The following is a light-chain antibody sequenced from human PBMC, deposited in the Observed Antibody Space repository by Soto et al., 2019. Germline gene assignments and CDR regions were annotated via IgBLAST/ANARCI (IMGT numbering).Light chain of an antibody. CDR1: QSVSSS. CDR2: RAS. CDR3: QQYYSYSPFT. J-gene: IGKJ2*01. V-gene: IGKV1-5*03. Sequence: DIQMTHSPSTLSASVGDRVTITCRASQSVSSSLAWYQQKPGKAPRLLIYRASSLENGVPSRFSGSGSGTEFTLTISSLRPDDFATYYCQQYYSYSPFTFGQGTKLEI.